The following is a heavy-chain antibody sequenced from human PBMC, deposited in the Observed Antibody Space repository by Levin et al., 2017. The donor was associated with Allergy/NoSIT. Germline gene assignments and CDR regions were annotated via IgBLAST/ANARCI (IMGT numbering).Heavy chain of an antibody. CDR2: ISYDGTTA. D-gene: IGHD1-26*01. J-gene: IGHJ4*02. V-gene: IGHV3-30*18. CDR1: GFIFSTYG. Sequence: GGSLRLSCAASGFIFSTYGMHWVRQAPGKGLEWVAVISYDGTTAYYADSVKGRFTISRDNSKNTLYLQMNSLRAEDTAVFYCAKEFGAIRGAPYFDYWGQGTLVTVSS. CDR3: AKEFGAIRGAPYFDY.